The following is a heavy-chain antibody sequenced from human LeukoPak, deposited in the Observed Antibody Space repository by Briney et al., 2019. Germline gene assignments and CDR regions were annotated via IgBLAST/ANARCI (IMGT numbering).Heavy chain of an antibody. J-gene: IGHJ4*02. CDR1: GGSISSYY. V-gene: IGHV4-59*01. D-gene: IGHD6-13*01. Sequence: KPSETLSLTCTVSGGSISSYYRSWIRQPPGKGLEWIGYIYYSGSTNYNPSLKSRVTISVDTSKNQFSLKLSSVTAADTAVYYCARTRIAAAGGGDYFDYWGQGTLVTVSS. CDR2: IYYSGST. CDR3: ARTRIAAAGGGDYFDY.